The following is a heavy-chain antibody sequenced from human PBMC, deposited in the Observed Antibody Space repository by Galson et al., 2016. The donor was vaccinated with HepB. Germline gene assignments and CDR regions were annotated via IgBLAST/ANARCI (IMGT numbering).Heavy chain of an antibody. V-gene: IGHV3-7*03. Sequence: SLRLSCAASGFPFSNWWMSWVRQAPGKGLERVAHMRPDGPDKYYVDSVRGRFTISRDTAKNSLYLQMNSLRAEDTAGYYCARLWLAGGKPFDYWGQGALVTVSS. CDR2: MRPDGPDK. J-gene: IGHJ4*02. CDR3: ARLWLAGGKPFDY. D-gene: IGHD2-15*01. CDR1: GFPFSNWW.